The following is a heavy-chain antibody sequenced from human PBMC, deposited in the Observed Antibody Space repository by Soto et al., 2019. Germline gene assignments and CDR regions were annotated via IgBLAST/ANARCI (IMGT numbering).Heavy chain of an antibody. J-gene: IGHJ3*02. CDR3: ARDRGAPDAFEI. V-gene: IGHV1-2*02. CDR1: GYTFTGYY. Sequence: ASVKVSCKASGYTFTGYYMHWVRQAPGQGLEWMGWINPNSGGTNYAQNFQGRVTMTRDTSISTAYMELSRLRSDDTAVYYCARDRGAPDAFEIWGQGTMVIVSS. CDR2: INPNSGGT.